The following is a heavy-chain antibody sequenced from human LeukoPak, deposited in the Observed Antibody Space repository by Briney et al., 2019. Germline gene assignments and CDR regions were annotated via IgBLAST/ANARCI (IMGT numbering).Heavy chain of an antibody. D-gene: IGHD6-6*01. V-gene: IGHV3-33*01. Sequence: GGSLRLSCAASGFTFSSYGMHWVRQAPGKGLEWVAVIWYDGSNKYYADSVKGRFTISRDNSKNTLCLQMNSLRAEDTAVYYCARDRRQLEDGWFDPWGQGTLVTVSS. CDR2: IWYDGSNK. CDR1: GFTFSSYG. J-gene: IGHJ5*02. CDR3: ARDRRQLEDGWFDP.